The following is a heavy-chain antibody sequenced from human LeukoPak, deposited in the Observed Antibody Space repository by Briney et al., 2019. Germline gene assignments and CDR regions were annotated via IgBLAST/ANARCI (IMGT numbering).Heavy chain of an antibody. CDR3: AREERYCSSISCPHYGMDV. V-gene: IGHV4-30-4*01. D-gene: IGHD2-2*01. CDR2: IYYSGST. J-gene: IGHJ6*02. Sequence: KPSQTLSLTCTVSGGSISSGDYYWSWIRQPPGKGLEWIGYIYYSGSTYYNPSLKSRVTISVDTSKNQFSLKLSSVTAADTAVYYCAREERYCSSISCPHYGMDVWGQGTTVTVSS. CDR1: GGSISSGDYY.